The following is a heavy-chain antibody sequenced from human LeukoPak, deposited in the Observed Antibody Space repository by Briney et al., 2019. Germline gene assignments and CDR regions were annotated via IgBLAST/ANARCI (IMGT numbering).Heavy chain of an antibody. CDR2: INPSGGST. CDR3: ARAGYDGSGYYSY. V-gene: IGHV1-46*01. CDR1: GGTFSSYA. D-gene: IGHD3-22*01. J-gene: IGHJ4*02. Sequence: ASVKVSCKASGGTFSSYAISWVRQAPGQGLEWMGIINPSGGSTTYAQKFQGRVTMTRDTSTSTVYMEVSSLRSEDTAVYYCARAGYDGSGYYSYWGQGTLVTVSS.